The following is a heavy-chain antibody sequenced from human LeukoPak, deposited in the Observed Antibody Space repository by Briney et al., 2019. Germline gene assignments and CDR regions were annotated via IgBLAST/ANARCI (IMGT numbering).Heavy chain of an antibody. V-gene: IGHV3-48*01. Sequence: GGSLRLSCAASGFTVSSNYMSWVRQAPGKGLEWVSYISSSSSTIYYADSVKGRFTISRDNAKNSLYLQMNSLRAEDTAVYYCARDRAILRRDGPTEDYWGQGTLVTVSS. J-gene: IGHJ4*02. CDR3: ARDRAILRRDGPTEDY. D-gene: IGHD5-24*01. CDR2: ISSSSSTI. CDR1: GFTVSSNY.